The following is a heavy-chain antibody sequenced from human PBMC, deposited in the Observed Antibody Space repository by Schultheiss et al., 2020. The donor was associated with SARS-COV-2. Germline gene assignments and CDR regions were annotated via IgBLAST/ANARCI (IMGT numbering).Heavy chain of an antibody. CDR3: ARPRTKGQWLGSFDY. CDR1: GFTFSSYE. D-gene: IGHD6-19*01. V-gene: IGHV3-48*03. Sequence: GGSLRLSCAASGFTFSSYEMNWVRQAPGKGLEWVSYISSSGSTIYYADSVKGRFTISRDNAKNSLYLQMNSLRAEDTAVYYCARPRTKGQWLGSFDYWGQGTLVTVSS. J-gene: IGHJ4*02. CDR2: ISSSGSTI.